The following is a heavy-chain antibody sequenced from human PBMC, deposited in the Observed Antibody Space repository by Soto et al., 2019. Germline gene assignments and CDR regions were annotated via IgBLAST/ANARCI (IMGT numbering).Heavy chain of an antibody. CDR2: IYPGDSDT. CDR3: ARPFHDYSNYGVGWGYYGMDV. CDR1: GYRVTNYW. V-gene: IGHV5-51*01. Sequence: GESLKLSRDVSGYRVTNYWSGWVRQLTGKGLEWMGIIYPGDSDTRYSPSFQGQVTISADRPISTAYLQWSSLKASDTAMYYCARPFHDYSNYGVGWGYYGMDVWGQGTTVTVSS. D-gene: IGHD4-4*01. J-gene: IGHJ6*02.